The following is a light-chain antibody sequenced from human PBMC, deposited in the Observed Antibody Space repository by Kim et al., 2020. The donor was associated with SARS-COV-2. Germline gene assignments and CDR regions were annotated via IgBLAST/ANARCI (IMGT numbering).Light chain of an antibody. CDR1: QSISVS. V-gene: IGKV3-15*01. CDR2: GAS. CDR3: QQYNNWPYT. J-gene: IGKJ2*01. Sequence: GSPGERAPIRGEARQSISVSLPCYQQKTGRAPRLLISGASTRATGIPARFSGSGSGTEFTLSISSLQSEDFAVYYCQQYNNWPYTVGQGTKLEI.